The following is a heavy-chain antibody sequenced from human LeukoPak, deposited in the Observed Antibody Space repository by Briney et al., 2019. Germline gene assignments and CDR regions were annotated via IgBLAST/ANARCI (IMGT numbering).Heavy chain of an antibody. CDR1: GFTFSNAW. D-gene: IGHD4-17*01. J-gene: IGHJ4*02. Sequence: GGSLRLSCAASGFTFSNAWMSWVRQAPGKGLGWVSAISGSGGSTYYADSVKGRFTISRDNSKNTLYLQMNSLRAEDTAVYYCASPTVTTGPYWGQGTLVTVSS. CDR3: ASPTVTTGPY. V-gene: IGHV3-23*01. CDR2: ISGSGGST.